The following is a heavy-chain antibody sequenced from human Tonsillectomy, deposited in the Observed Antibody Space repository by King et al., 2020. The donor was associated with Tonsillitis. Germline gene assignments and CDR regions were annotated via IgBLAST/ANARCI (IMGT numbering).Heavy chain of an antibody. CDR3: ARVMNYSDGSVYHDAFDI. J-gene: IGHJ3*02. Sequence: VQLVESGGGLVQPGGSLRLSCAASGFTFSNFWMTWLRQAPGKGLEWVANIRADGSREYYVDSVKGRFTISRDNAKNSVFLQMNSLRADDTAVYFCARVMNYSDGSVYHDAFDIGGQGTMVTVFS. CDR2: IRADGSRE. D-gene: IGHD3-22*01. V-gene: IGHV3-7*03. CDR1: GFTFSNFW.